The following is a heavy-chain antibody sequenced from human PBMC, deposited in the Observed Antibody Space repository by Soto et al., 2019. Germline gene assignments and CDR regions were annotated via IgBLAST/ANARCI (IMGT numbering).Heavy chain of an antibody. CDR1: GFTFSDHY. J-gene: IGHJ6*02. CDR2: TRNKANSYTT. CDR3: ARDRISYGMDV. D-gene: IGHD3-16*01. Sequence: GGSLRLSCAASGFTFSDHYMDWVRQAPGKGLGWVGRTRNKANSYTTEYAASVKGRFTISRDDSKNSLYLQMNSLKTEDTAVYYCARDRISYGMDVWGQGTTVTVSS. V-gene: IGHV3-72*01.